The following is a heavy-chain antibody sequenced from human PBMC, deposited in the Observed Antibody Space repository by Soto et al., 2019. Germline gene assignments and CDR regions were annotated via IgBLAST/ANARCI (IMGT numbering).Heavy chain of an antibody. D-gene: IGHD6-6*01. Sequence: EVQLAESGGGLAKPGGSLRLSCAASGFTLSGYAMDWVRQAPGKGLEYVSGISSNGVGTYYANSVQGRFTISRDNSNNTVCLQMGRLRHEDMAVYYCARRARPGVEYRDVWGKGTTVTVSS. CDR2: ISSNGVGT. J-gene: IGHJ6*03. CDR1: GFTLSGYA. V-gene: IGHV3-64*01. CDR3: ARRARPGVEYRDV.